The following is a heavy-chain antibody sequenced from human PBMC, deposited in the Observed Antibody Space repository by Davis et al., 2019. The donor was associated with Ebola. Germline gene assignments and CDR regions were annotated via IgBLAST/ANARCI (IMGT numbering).Heavy chain of an antibody. Sequence: MPGGSLRLSCTVSGGSISSYYWSWIRQPPGKGLEWIGYIYYSGSTNYNPSLKSRVTISVDTSKNQFSLKLSSMTAADTAVYYCARTTFYYDSSGFYHREGYYFDYWGQGTLVTVSS. CDR2: IYYSGST. CDR3: ARTTFYYDSSGFYHREGYYFDY. J-gene: IGHJ4*02. CDR1: GGSISSYY. V-gene: IGHV4-59*01. D-gene: IGHD3-22*01.